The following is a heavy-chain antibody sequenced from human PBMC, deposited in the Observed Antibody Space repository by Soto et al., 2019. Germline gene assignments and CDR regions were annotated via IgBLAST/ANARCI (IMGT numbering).Heavy chain of an antibody. CDR1: GYTFTGYY. V-gene: IGHV1-2*02. J-gene: IGHJ4*02. CDR2: INPNSGGT. Sequence: HVQLVQSGAEVKKPGASVKVSCKASGYTFTGYYMHWVRQAPGQGLEWMGWINPNSGGTNYAQKFQGRVTMIRDTSISTAYMELSRLRSDDTAVYYCARDPDSSGYYLAGYYFDYWGQGTLVTVSS. CDR3: ARDPDSSGYYLAGYYFDY. D-gene: IGHD3-22*01.